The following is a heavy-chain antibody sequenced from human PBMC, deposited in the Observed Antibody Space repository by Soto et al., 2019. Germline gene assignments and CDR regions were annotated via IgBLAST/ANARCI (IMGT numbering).Heavy chain of an antibody. J-gene: IGHJ6*02. V-gene: IGHV3-30*18. D-gene: IGHD3-3*01. CDR3: AKCRLEWLLSYYYYGMDV. CDR1: GFTFSSYG. CDR2: ISYDGSNK. Sequence: GGSLRLSCAASGFTFSSYGMHWVRQAPGKGLEWVAVISYDGSNKYYADSVKGRFTISRDNSKNTLYLQMNSLRAEDTAVYYCAKCRLEWLLSYYYYGMDVWGQGTTVTVSS.